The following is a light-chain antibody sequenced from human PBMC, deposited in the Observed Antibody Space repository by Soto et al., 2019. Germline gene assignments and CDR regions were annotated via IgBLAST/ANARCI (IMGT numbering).Light chain of an antibody. J-gene: IGKJ4*01. V-gene: IGKV3-20*01. CDR3: QKYNMPPPT. CDR1: QSLSSGS. CDR2: RAS. Sequence: EIVLTQSPDTLSLSPGYRATLSCRASQSLSSGSFSWYQQKPGQAPRLLIYRASSRASGFPDRFSGSGSGTDFTLTITSLEPEDFAVYYCQKYNMPPPTFGGGTNAEIK.